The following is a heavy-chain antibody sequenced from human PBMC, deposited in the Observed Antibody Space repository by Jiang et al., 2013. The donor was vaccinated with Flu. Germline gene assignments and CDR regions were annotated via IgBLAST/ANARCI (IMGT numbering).Heavy chain of an antibody. V-gene: IGHV4-34*01. J-gene: IGHJ4*02. CDR3: ARALDVVGAKN. D-gene: IGHD1-26*01. Sequence: KSRVTISVDTSKNQFSLRLNSVTAADTAVYYCARALDVVGAKNWGQGTLVTVSS.